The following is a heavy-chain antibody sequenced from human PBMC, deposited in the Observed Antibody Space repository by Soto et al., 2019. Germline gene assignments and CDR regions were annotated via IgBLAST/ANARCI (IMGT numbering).Heavy chain of an antibody. V-gene: IGHV3-23*01. CDR1: GFTFSTYA. J-gene: IGHJ4*02. Sequence: PGGSLRLSCAASGFTFSTYAMSWVRRAPGKGLEWVSAISSTGGSTYYADSVKGRFTISRDNSKNMLNLQMNSLRAEDTAVYYCAKGRSSAYEYYFAHWGQGTLVTVSS. CDR2: ISSTGGST. CDR3: AKGRSSAYEYYFAH. D-gene: IGHD5-12*01.